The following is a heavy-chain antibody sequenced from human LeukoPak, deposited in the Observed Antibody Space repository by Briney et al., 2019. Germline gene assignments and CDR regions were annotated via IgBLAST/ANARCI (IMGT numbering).Heavy chain of an antibody. D-gene: IGHD4-17*01. CDR2: ISPSSDGI. Sequence: GGSLRLSCADSGFSFNTYSMNWVRQAPGKGLEWVSSISPSSDGIFYADSLRGRFTVSRDNAKNLLYLRLNSLRVEDTAVYFCVRDNFGDYLPFFWGQGTLVTVSS. CDR1: GFSFNTYS. J-gene: IGHJ4*02. CDR3: VRDNFGDYLPFF. V-gene: IGHV3-21*01.